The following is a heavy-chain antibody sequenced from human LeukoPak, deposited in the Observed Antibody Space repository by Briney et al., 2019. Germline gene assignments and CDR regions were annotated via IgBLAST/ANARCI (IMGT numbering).Heavy chain of an antibody. J-gene: IGHJ4*02. CDR3: AGAPNRHYFDY. CDR1: SGSITSYY. CDR2: IYYTGTT. Sequence: SETLSLTCTVSSGSITSYYWSWIRQPPGKGLEYIGHIYYTGTTDYTPSLKSRVTMSVDTSKNQFSLRLISVTAADTAVYFCAGAPNRHYFDYWGQGTLVAVSS. V-gene: IGHV4-59*01.